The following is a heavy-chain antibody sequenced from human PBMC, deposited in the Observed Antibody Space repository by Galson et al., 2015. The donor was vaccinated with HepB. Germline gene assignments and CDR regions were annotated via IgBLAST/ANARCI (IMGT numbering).Heavy chain of an antibody. CDR2: IDPSDSYA. J-gene: IGHJ4*02. V-gene: IGHV5-10-1*01. D-gene: IGHD1-1*01. Sequence: QSGAEVKKPGESLRISCKGSGYTFSNYWISWVRQMPGKGLEWMVRIDPSDSYANYSPSFQGHVTILADKSISTAYLQWSSLKASDTAMYYCARHLYWNDVPDYWGQGTLVTVSS. CDR1: GYTFSNYW. CDR3: ARHLYWNDVPDY.